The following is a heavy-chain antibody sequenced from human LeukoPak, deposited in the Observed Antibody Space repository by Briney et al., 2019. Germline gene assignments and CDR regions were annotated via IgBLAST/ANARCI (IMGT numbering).Heavy chain of an antibody. CDR2: IYYGGGT. CDR3: ARETPGAAHFDY. J-gene: IGHJ4*02. D-gene: IGHD7-27*01. V-gene: IGHV4-59*01. Sequence: GYIYYGGGTHYQPSLKSRVTMLVDTSKNEFSLKLTAVTAADTAVYYCARETPGAAHFDYWGQGSLVTVSS.